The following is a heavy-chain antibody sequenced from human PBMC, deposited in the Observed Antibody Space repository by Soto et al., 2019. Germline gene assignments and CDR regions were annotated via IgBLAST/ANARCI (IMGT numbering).Heavy chain of an antibody. CDR3: ARGDHPAAIGSVLDY. J-gene: IGHJ4*02. V-gene: IGHV4-31*03. D-gene: IGHD2-2*01. CDR2: IYYSGST. Sequence: QVQLQESGPGLVKPSQTLSLTCTVSGGSISSGGYYWSLIRQHPGKGLEWIGYIYYSGSTYYNPSLKSRVTISVDTSKNQFSLKLSSVTAADTAVYYCARGDHPAAIGSVLDYWGQGTLVTVSS. CDR1: GGSISSGGYY.